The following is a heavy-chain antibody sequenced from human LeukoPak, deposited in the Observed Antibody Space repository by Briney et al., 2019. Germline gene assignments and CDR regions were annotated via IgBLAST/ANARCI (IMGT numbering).Heavy chain of an antibody. CDR1: GFTFSSYS. Sequence: GGSLRLSCAASGFTFSSYSMNWVRQAPGKGLEWVSSISSSSSYIYYADSVKGRFTISRDNAKNSLYLQMNSLRAEDTAVYYCASYPPGYCSGGSCPTGGWGQGTLVPSPQ. V-gene: IGHV3-21*01. D-gene: IGHD2-15*01. CDR3: ASYPPGYCSGGSCPTGG. CDR2: ISSSSSYI. J-gene: IGHJ4*02.